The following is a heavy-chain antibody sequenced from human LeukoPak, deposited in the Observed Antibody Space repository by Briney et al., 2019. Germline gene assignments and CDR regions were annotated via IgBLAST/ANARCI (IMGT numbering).Heavy chain of an antibody. V-gene: IGHV1-18*01. CDR1: GYTFTSYG. CDR3: ARGSGSYLDLGMDV. J-gene: IGHJ6*02. Sequence: ASVKVSCKASGYTFTSYGISWVRQAPGQGLEWMGWISAYNGNTNYAQKLQGRVTMTTDTSTSTAYIELRSLRSDDTAVYHCARGSGSYLDLGMDVWGQGTTVTVSS. D-gene: IGHD1-26*01. CDR2: ISAYNGNT.